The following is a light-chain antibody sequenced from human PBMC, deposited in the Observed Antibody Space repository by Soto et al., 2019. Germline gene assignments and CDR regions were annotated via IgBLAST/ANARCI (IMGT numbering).Light chain of an antibody. V-gene: IGKV1-39*01. CDR2: GAS. Sequence: DIQMTQSPSSLSASVGDRVTITCRASQSISGYLNWYQQKPGKAPRLLIFGASILQSGVPLRFSGSGSGTDFTLTISSLQPEDLATYYCQQSYSIPTFGQGTKVDIK. CDR3: QQSYSIPT. CDR1: QSISGY. J-gene: IGKJ1*01.